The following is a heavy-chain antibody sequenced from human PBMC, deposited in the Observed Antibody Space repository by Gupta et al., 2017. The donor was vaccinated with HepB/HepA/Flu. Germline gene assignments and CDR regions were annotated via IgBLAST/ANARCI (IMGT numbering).Heavy chain of an antibody. CDR1: GFLFSSYA. CDR3: AKSRVGTMMVDFDY. J-gene: IGHJ4*02. CDR2: ISNSGDNT. V-gene: IGHV3-23*01. D-gene: IGHD3-22*01. Sequence: EVQLLESGGGLVQPGGSLRLSCAAPGFLFSSYAMSWVRQAPGKGLEWVSSISNSGDNTYYSDSVKGRFTISRDNSKNTLFLQMNSLRAEDTAVYYCAKSRVGTMMVDFDYWGQGTLVTAAS.